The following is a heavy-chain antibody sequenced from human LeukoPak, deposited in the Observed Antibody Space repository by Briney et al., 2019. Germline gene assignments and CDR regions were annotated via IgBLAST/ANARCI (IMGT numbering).Heavy chain of an antibody. J-gene: IGHJ6*03. CDR2: INHSGST. V-gene: IGHV4-34*01. CDR1: GGSFSGYY. D-gene: IGHD6-19*01. CDR3: ARGTWSSGWYSRKAYYSMDV. Sequence: SETLSLTCAGYGGSFSGYYWSWIRQPPGKGREWRGEINHSGSTNYNPSLKSRVTISVDTSKNQFSMKLSSVTAADTAVYYCARGTWSSGWYSRKAYYSMDVRGKGTTVTVSS.